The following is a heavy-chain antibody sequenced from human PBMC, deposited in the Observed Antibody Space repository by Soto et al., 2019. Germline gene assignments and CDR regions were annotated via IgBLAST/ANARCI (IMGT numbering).Heavy chain of an antibody. V-gene: IGHV1-69*02. CDR1: GGTFSSYT. CDR3: AVDLEYSSWGYYYMDV. J-gene: IGHJ6*03. Sequence: QVQLVQSGAEVKKPGSSVKVSCKASGGTFSSYTISWVRQAPGQGLEWMGRIIPILGIANYAQKLQGRVTITADKSTRTAYMELSSLRSEDTAVYYCAVDLEYSSWGYYYMDVWGKGTTVNVSS. D-gene: IGHD6-6*01. CDR2: IIPILGIA.